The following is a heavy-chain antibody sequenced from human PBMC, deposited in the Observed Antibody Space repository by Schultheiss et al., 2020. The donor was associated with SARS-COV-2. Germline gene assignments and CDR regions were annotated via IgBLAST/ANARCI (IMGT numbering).Heavy chain of an antibody. J-gene: IGHJ4*02. CDR2: IIPIFGTA. CDR3: ASSGKGYCTNGVCYTGVGYFDY. V-gene: IGHV1-69*01. D-gene: IGHD2-8*01. Sequence: GGSLRLSCKASGYTFTSYDISWVRQAPGQGLEWMGGIIPIFGTANYAQKFQGRVTITADESTSTAYMELSSLRSEDTAVYYCASSGKGYCTNGVCYTGVGYFDYWGQGTLVTVSS. CDR1: GYTFTSYD.